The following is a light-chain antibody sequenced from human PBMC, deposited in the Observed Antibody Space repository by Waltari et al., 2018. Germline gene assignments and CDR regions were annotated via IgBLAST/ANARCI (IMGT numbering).Light chain of an antibody. Sequence: IVLTQSPATLSSSPGERATLSCRASQSVRVYLAWYHQKPGQAPRLLIYDTSNRASGTPDRFSGSGSGTDFSLSISSLEPEDFAVYYCQQRHNWPLTFGGGTKVEIK. CDR3: QQRHNWPLT. CDR1: QSVRVY. CDR2: DTS. J-gene: IGKJ4*01. V-gene: IGKV3-11*01.